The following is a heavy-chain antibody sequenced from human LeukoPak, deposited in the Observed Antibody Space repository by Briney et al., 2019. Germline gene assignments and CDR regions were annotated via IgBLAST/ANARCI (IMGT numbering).Heavy chain of an antibody. Sequence: GGSLRLSCAASGFTFTSYAMTWVRQAPGKGLEWVSAISGSGGSTYYADSVKGRFTISRDNSKNTLYLQMNSLRAEDTAVYYCAKDSGYEEYYFDYWGQGTLVTVSA. V-gene: IGHV3-23*01. CDR3: AKDSGYEEYYFDY. J-gene: IGHJ4*02. D-gene: IGHD5-12*01. CDR1: GFTFTSYA. CDR2: ISGSGGST.